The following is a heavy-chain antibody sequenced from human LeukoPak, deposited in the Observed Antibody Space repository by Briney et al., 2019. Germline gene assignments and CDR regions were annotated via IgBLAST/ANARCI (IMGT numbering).Heavy chain of an antibody. CDR3: AKDREGQWLVRILDY. CDR2: ISGSGGST. Sequence: PGGSLRLSCAASGFTFSSYAMSWVRQAPGEGLEWVSAISGSGGSTYYADSVKGRFTISRDNSKNTLYLQMNSLRAEDTAVYYCAKDREGQWLVRILDYWGQGTLVTVSS. V-gene: IGHV3-23*01. J-gene: IGHJ4*02. D-gene: IGHD6-19*01. CDR1: GFTFSSYA.